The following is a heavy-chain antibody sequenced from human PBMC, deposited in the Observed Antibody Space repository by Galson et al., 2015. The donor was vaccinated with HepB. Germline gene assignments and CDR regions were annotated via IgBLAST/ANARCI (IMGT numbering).Heavy chain of an antibody. CDR1: GDSVTGIRSA. D-gene: IGHD5-18*01. CDR3: ARDLTFGYTYGYYYYGLDA. J-gene: IGHJ6*02. CDR2: TYYRSKWYN. Sequence: CAISGDSVTGIRSAWNWIRQSPSRGLEWLGRTYYRSKWYNDYAVSVKSRININPDTSKNQFSLHLNSVTPEDTAVYYCARDLTFGYTYGYYYYGLDAWGQGTSCSVAS. V-gene: IGHV6-1*01.